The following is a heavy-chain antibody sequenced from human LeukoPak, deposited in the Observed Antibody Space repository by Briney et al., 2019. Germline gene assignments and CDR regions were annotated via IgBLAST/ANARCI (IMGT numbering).Heavy chain of an antibody. J-gene: IGHJ5*02. V-gene: IGHV3-21*01. CDR1: GFTFSSYS. CDR2: ISSSSSYI. Sequence: GGSLRLSCAASGFTFSSYSMNWVRQAPGKGLEWVSSISSSSSYIYYADSVKGRFTISRDNAKNSLYLRMNSLRAEDTAVYYCARDRGCSSTSCPNWFDPWGQGTLVTVSS. CDR3: ARDRGCSSTSCPNWFDP. D-gene: IGHD2-2*01.